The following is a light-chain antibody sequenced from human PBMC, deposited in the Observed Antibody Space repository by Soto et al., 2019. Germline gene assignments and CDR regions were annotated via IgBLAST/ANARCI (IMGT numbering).Light chain of an antibody. V-gene: IGKV3-20*01. CDR2: GAS. CDR1: QSVSSSY. J-gene: IGKJ2*01. Sequence: EIVLTQSPGTLSLSPGERATLSCRASQSVSSSYLAWYQQKPGQAPRLLIYGASSRATGIPDRFSGSGSGTDFTLTISRLEPEDFAVYYCQQYRSSPRTFGQGTKLEMK. CDR3: QQYRSSPRT.